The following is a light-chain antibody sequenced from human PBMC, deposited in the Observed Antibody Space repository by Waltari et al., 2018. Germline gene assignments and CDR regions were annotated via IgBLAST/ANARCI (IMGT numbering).Light chain of an antibody. Sequence: QSALTQPASVSGSPGQSITISRTGTSRDVGNYNYVSWYQQHPGRAPKLMISYVSCRPSGVSTRFSGSKSGNTASLAISGLQAEDEGDYYCCSYTNVGSWVFGGGTKVTVL. CDR3: CSYTNVGSWV. V-gene: IGLV2-14*03. CDR1: SRDVGNYNY. J-gene: IGLJ3*02. CDR2: YVS.